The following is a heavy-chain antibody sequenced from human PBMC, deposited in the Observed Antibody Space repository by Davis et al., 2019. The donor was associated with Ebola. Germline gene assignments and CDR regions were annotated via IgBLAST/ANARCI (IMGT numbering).Heavy chain of an antibody. CDR1: GFTFSSYG. D-gene: IGHD3-3*01. Sequence: PGGSLRLSCAASGFTFSSYGMHWVRQAPGKGLAWVAVISYDGSNKYYADSVKGRFTISRDNSKNTLYLQMNSLRAEDTAVYYCAKGDYDFWSGYRPIDYYYGMDVWGQGTTVTVSS. CDR2: ISYDGSNK. CDR3: AKGDYDFWSGYRPIDYYYGMDV. V-gene: IGHV3-30*18. J-gene: IGHJ6*02.